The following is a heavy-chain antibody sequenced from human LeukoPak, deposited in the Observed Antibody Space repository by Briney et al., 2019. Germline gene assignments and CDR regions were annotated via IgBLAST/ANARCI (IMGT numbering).Heavy chain of an antibody. D-gene: IGHD3-10*01. CDR3: AKRNTMVRGGPCFDY. Sequence: GGSLRLSCPASGFTFGDYAMSWVRQAPGKGLEWVSIIFGNGDTTYYADSVKGRFTVSRDNSKDTLYLQMNDLRPDDTAIYYCAKRNTMVRGGPCFDYWGQGLLVTVSS. CDR2: IFGNGDTT. V-gene: IGHV3-23*01. CDR1: GFTFGDYA. J-gene: IGHJ4*02.